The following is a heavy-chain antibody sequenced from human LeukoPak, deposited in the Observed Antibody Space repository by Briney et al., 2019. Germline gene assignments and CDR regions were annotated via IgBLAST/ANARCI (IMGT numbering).Heavy chain of an antibody. Sequence: GESLKISCKGSGYSFTSYWIGWVRQMPGKGLEWMGIIYPGDSGTRYSPSFQGQVTISADKSISTAYLQWSSLKASDTAMYYCARRKRQWELLDYFDYWGQGTLVTVSS. CDR1: GYSFTSYW. J-gene: IGHJ4*02. CDR2: IYPGDSGT. CDR3: ARRKRQWELLDYFDY. D-gene: IGHD1-26*01. V-gene: IGHV5-51*01.